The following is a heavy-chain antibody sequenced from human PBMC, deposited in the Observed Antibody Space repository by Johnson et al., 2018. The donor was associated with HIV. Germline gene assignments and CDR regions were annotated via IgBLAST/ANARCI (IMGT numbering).Heavy chain of an antibody. CDR2: ISWNSGSI. D-gene: IGHD5-24*01. V-gene: IGHV3-9*01. CDR1: GFTFDDYA. J-gene: IGHJ3*02. CDR3: TKNGGWIQLVGAFEI. Sequence: QLVESGGGVVQPGRSLRLSCAASGFTFDDYAMHWVRQAPGKGLEWVSGISWNSGSIGYADSVKGRFTISRDNAKNSLYLQMNSLRAEDTAVYYCTKNGGWIQLVGAFEIWGQGTTVTVSS.